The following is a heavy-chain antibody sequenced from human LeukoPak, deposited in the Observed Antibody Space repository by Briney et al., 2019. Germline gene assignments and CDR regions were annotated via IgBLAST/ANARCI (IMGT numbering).Heavy chain of an antibody. CDR3: AREIPWGGYYFDY. Sequence: ASVKVSCKASGYTFTGYYMHWVRQAPGQGLEWMGWINPNSGGTNYAQKFQGRVTMTRDTSISTAYMELSRLRSDDTAVYYCAREIPWGGYYFDYWGQGTLVTVSS. CDR2: INPNSGGT. J-gene: IGHJ4*02. CDR1: GYTFTGYY. D-gene: IGHD3-16*01. V-gene: IGHV1-2*02.